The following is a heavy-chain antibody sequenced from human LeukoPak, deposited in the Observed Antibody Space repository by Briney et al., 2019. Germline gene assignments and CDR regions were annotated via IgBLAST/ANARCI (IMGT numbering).Heavy chain of an antibody. CDR2: IYSGGST. CDR3: ARDRKQLGFDY. Sequence: PGGSLRLSCAASGFTVSSNYMSWVRQAPGKGLEWVSVIYSGGSTYYADSVKGRFTISRDNSKNTLYLQMNSLRAEDTAVYYCARDRKQLGFDYWGQGTLVTVSS. CDR1: GFTVSSNY. V-gene: IGHV3-53*01. D-gene: IGHD6-6*01. J-gene: IGHJ4*02.